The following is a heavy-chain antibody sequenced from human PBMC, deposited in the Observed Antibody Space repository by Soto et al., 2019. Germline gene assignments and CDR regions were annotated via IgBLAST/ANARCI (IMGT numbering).Heavy chain of an antibody. V-gene: IGHV3-21*01. CDR1: GFTFSSYS. Sequence: ASGGGLVKPGGSLRLSWAASGFTFSSYSMNWVRQAPGKGLEWVSSISSSSSYIYYADSVKGRFTISRDNAKNSLYLQMNSLRAEDTAVYYCARGAMVRGSASTEDYFDYWGQGTLVTVSS. D-gene: IGHD3-10*01. J-gene: IGHJ4*02. CDR2: ISSSSSYI. CDR3: ARGAMVRGSASTEDYFDY.